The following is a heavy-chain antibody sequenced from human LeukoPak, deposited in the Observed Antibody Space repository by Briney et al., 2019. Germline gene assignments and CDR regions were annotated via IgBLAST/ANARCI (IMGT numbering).Heavy chain of an antibody. J-gene: IGHJ6*03. CDR2: ISYDGRNK. CDR3: AKDGVILAPGIYWYMDV. V-gene: IGHV3-30*18. Sequence: GGSLRLSCAASGFIFNNYGVHWVRQAPGKGLEWVAVISYDGRNKYYADSVKGRFTISRDNSKNTLYLQMNSLRAEDTAMYYCAKDGVILAPGIYWYMDVWGRGTTVTVSS. CDR1: GFIFNNYG. D-gene: IGHD3-16*02.